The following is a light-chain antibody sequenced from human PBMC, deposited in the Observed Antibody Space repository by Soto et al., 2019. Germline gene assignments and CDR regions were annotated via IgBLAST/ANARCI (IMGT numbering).Light chain of an antibody. CDR2: DVY. V-gene: IGLV2-11*01. J-gene: IGLJ1*01. Sequence: ALTQPRSLSGSPGQSATISCTGTSSDVGAYNYVSWYQQLPGRAPKFMIYDVYKRPSGVPDRFSGSKSDNTASLTISGLQAEDEADYYCCSYADTSSFVFGTGNKVTVL. CDR3: CSYADTSSFV. CDR1: SSDVGAYNY.